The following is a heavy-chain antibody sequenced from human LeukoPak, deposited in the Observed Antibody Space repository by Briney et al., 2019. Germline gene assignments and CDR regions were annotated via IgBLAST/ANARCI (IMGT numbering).Heavy chain of an antibody. CDR2: INHSGST. J-gene: IGHJ6*03. CDR3: ARGTYGSGSYSYYYYYMDV. D-gene: IGHD3-10*01. Sequence: SETLSLTCAVYGGSFSGYYWSWIRQPPGKGLEWIGDINHSGSTNYNPSLKSRITVSVDTSKNQFSLKLSSVTAADTAVYYCARGTYGSGSYSYYYYYMDVWGKGTTVTISS. CDR1: GGSFSGYY. V-gene: IGHV4-34*01.